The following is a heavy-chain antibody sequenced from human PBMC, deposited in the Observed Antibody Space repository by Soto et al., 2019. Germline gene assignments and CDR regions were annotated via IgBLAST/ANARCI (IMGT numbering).Heavy chain of an antibody. Sequence: QVQLVQSGAEVKKPGASVKVSCKASGYTFTSYDISWVRQAPGQGLEWMGWISAYNGNTNYAQQLEGRVTMTTDTSTSTAYTELRSLGSDDTAVYYSARDRRAIAARPRVYYMDVWGKGTTVTVSS. CDR3: ARDRRAIAARPRVYYMDV. J-gene: IGHJ6*03. CDR1: GYTFTSYD. V-gene: IGHV1-18*01. D-gene: IGHD6-6*01. CDR2: ISAYNGNT.